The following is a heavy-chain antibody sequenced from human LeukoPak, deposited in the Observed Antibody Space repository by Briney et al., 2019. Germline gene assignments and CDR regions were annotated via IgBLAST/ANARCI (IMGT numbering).Heavy chain of an antibody. CDR3: ARDREAYAFDI. CDR1: GYTFTSYD. V-gene: IGHV1-69*13. J-gene: IGHJ3*02. Sequence: SVKVSCKASGYTFTSYDINWVRQAPGQGLEWMGGIIPIFGTANYAQKFQGRVTITADESTSTAYMELSSLRSEDTAVYYCARDREAYAFDIWGQGTMVTVSS. CDR2: IIPIFGTA.